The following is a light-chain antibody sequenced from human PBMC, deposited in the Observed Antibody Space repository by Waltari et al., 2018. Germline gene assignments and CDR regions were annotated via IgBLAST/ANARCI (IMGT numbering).Light chain of an antibody. CDR1: SKDVGGYNP. CDR3: SSQSSNNVVL. J-gene: IGLJ2*01. V-gene: IGLV2-14*01. CDR2: VVS. Sequence: QSALTQPASVSGSPGQSVTIFCTGTSKDVGGYNPVSWYQEHPGQAPRVIIYVVSDRPSGVSDRFSGSKSGNTASLTISGLQAEDEADYYCSSQSSNNVVLFGGGTKLTVL.